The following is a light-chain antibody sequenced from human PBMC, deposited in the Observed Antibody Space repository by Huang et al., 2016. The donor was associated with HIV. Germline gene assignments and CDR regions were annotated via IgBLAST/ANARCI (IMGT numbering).Light chain of an antibody. Sequence: EIVMTQSPATLSVSPGDGVTLSCRASESVSSNLAWYQQKPGQAPRLLIHGASPRAAGIPATFSGSWSWTEFSLTISSLQSEDFAFYHCQQYNTWPWTFGQGTKVEFK. CDR2: GAS. V-gene: IGKV3-15*01. CDR1: ESVSSN. J-gene: IGKJ1*01. CDR3: QQYNTWPWT.